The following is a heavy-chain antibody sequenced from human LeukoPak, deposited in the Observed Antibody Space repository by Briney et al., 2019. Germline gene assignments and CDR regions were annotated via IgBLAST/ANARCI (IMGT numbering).Heavy chain of an antibody. Sequence: SETLSLTCTVSGGSISSYYWTWIRQPAGKGLEWVGRIYISGSGSTNYNPSLKSRVTMSVDTSKNQFSLKLSSVTAADTAVYYCARLVAAWGNWFDPWGQGTLVIVSS. V-gene: IGHV4-4*07. D-gene: IGHD6-19*01. CDR1: GGSISSYY. CDR3: ARLVAAWGNWFDP. CDR2: IYISGSGST. J-gene: IGHJ5*02.